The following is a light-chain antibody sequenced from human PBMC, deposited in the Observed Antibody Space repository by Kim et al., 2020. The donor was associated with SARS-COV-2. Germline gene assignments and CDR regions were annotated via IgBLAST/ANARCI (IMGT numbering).Light chain of an antibody. Sequence: QYVLTQPPSVSGAPGPRVTISCTGSSSNIGAGYDVHWYEHLPGTAPKLLIFADTNRASGVPDRFSGSKSGTSASLAITGLQGDDEADYYCQSYDSLLSGPYVCGTGTKVT. CDR2: ADT. CDR3: QSYDSLLSGPYV. J-gene: IGLJ1*01. V-gene: IGLV1-40*01. CDR1: SSNIGAGYD.